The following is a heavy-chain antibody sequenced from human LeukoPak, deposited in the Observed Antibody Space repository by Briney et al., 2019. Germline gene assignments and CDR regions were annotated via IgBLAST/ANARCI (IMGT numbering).Heavy chain of an antibody. Sequence: GGSLRLSCAGSEFSFSSYAMHWVRRAPGKGLEWISAISATGGSTHYADSVKGRFTISRDNPKNTLYLQLNSLGVEDTAIYYCAKLLRAGRILTISLESWGQGTLVTVSS. CDR2: ISATGGST. V-gene: IGHV3-23*01. CDR3: AKLLRAGRILTISLES. CDR1: EFSFSSYA. D-gene: IGHD2/OR15-2a*01. J-gene: IGHJ4*02.